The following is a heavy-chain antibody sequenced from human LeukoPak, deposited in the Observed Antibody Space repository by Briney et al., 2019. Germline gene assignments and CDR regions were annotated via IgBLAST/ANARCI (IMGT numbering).Heavy chain of an antibody. J-gene: IGHJ4*02. Sequence: GGSLRLSCAASGFTFSSYAMSWVRQAPGKGLEWVSAISGSGGSTYYADSVKGRFTISRDNSKNTLYLQMNSLRAEDTAVYYCAKGSIRGVIITALDYWGQGTLLTVSS. V-gene: IGHV3-23*01. CDR1: GFTFSSYA. D-gene: IGHD3-10*01. CDR3: AKGSIRGVIITALDY. CDR2: ISGSGGST.